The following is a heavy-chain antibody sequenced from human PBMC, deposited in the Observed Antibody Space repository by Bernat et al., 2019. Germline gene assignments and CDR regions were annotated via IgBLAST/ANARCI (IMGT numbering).Heavy chain of an antibody. CDR2: ISYDGSNK. D-gene: IGHD2-15*01. CDR3: AKEVGYCSGGSCYYYGMDV. J-gene: IGHJ6*02. CDR1: GFTFSSYG. Sequence: QVQLVESGGGVVQPGRSLRLSCAASGFTFSSYGMHWVRQAPGKGLEWVAVISYDGSNKYYADSVKGRFTISRDNSKNTLYLQMNSLRAEDTAVYYCAKEVGYCSGGSCYYYGMDVWGQGTLVTVSS. V-gene: IGHV3-30*18.